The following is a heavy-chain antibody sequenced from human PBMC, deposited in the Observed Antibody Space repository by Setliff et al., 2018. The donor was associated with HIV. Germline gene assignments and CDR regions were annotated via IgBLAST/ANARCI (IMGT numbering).Heavy chain of an antibody. CDR2: IYTSGST. J-gene: IGHJ3*02. D-gene: IGHD3-22*01. CDR1: GGSISSNY. CDR3: ARDSMILVTCAFDI. V-gene: IGHV4-4*07. Sequence: PSETLSLTCTVSGGSISSNYWSWIRQPAGKGLEWIGRIYTSGSTNYNPSLKSRVTMSVDTSKNQFSLTLSTVTAADTAVYYGARDSMILVTCAFDIWGQGTMVTVSS.